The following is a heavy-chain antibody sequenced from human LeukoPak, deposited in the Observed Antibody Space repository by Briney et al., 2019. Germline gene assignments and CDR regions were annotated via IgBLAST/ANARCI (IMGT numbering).Heavy chain of an antibody. Sequence: GGSLRLSCAASGLTFSDYWMAWVRQAPEKGLEWVANMKQDGSEKYYVDSVKGRFTISRDNAKNSLYLQMNSLRVEDTALYYCEMSLAAGFDIWGRGTMVTVSS. V-gene: IGHV3-7*02. CDR2: MKQDGSEK. CDR1: GLTFSDYW. D-gene: IGHD6-25*01. J-gene: IGHJ3*02. CDR3: EMSLAAGFDI.